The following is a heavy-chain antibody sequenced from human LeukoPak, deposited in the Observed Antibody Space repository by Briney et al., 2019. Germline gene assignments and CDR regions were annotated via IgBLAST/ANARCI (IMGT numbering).Heavy chain of an antibody. CDR3: ARGSYYYGSGSYSPHYLN. D-gene: IGHD3-10*01. CDR2: INPNSGGT. Sequence: GASVKVSCKASGYTFTGYYMHWVRQAPGQGLEWMGGINPNSGGTNCAQKFQGRVTMTRDTSISTAYMELSRLRSDDTAVYYCARGSYYYGSGSYSPHYLNWGQGTLVTVSS. V-gene: IGHV1-2*02. CDR1: GYTFTGYY. J-gene: IGHJ4*02.